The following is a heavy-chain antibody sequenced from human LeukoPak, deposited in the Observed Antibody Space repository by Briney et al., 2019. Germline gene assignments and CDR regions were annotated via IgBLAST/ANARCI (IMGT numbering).Heavy chain of an antibody. D-gene: IGHD3-10*01. CDR3: ARDRYYGSGSSHYFDY. CDR1: GYTFTSYG. J-gene: IGHJ4*02. V-gene: IGHV1-18*01. CDR2: ISAYNGNT. Sequence: AAVKVSCKPSGYTFTSYGISWVRQAPVQGLEWMGWISAYNGNTNYAQKLQGRVTMTTDTSTSTAYMELRSLRSDDTAVYYCARDRYYGSGSSHYFDYWGQGTLVTVSS.